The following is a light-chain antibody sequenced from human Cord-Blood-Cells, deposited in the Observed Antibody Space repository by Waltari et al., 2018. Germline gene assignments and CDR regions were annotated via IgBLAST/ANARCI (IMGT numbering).Light chain of an antibody. V-gene: IGLV3-10*01. Sequence: SYELTQPPSVPVSPGQTATTNCSADAVPTQHAVWYQQKSGQAPVLVIYEDSKRPSGIPERFSGSSSGTMATLTISGAQVEDEADYYCYSTDSSGNHWVFGGGTKLTVL. CDR3: YSTDSSGNHWV. J-gene: IGLJ3*02. CDR1: AVPTQH. CDR2: EDS.